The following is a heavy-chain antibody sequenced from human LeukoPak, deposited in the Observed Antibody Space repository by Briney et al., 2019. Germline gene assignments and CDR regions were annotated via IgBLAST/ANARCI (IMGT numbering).Heavy chain of an antibody. CDR3: ARVRWGATYFDN. V-gene: IGHV1-69*04. CDR2: IIPILGIA. Sequence: GASVKVSCKASGGTFSSYAISWVRQAPGQGLEWMGRIIPILGIANYAQKFQGRVTITADKSTSTAYMELSSLRSEDTAVYYCARVRWGATYFDNWGQGTLVTVSS. J-gene: IGHJ4*02. D-gene: IGHD5-24*01. CDR1: GGTFSSYA.